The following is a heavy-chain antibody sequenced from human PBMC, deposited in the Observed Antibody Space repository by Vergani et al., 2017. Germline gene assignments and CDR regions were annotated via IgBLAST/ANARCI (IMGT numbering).Heavy chain of an antibody. CDR3: AXRSGYYDSSGAQDAFDI. CDR2: IYPGDSDT. J-gene: IGHJ3*02. Sequence: EVQLVQSGAEVKKPGESLKISCKGSGYSFTSYWIGWVRQMPGKGLEWRGIIYPGDSDTRYSPSFQGQVTISADKSISTAYLQWSSLKASDTAMYYCAXRSGYYDSSGAQDAFDIWGQGTMVTVSS. CDR1: GYSFTSYW. V-gene: IGHV5-51*01. D-gene: IGHD3-22*01.